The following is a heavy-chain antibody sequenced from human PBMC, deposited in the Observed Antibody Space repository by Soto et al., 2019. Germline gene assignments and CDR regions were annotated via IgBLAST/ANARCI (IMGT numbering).Heavy chain of an antibody. CDR2: NCYSGIT. CDR3: ARGSSIAGLYYGMDV. V-gene: IGHV4-31*03. Sequence: QVQLQESGPGLVKPSQTLSLTCTVSGGSISSGGYYWTWIRQHPGKGLEWIGYNCYSGITYYNPSLKSRVTISLDTSKNQFSLKLSSVTAADTAVYYCARGSSIAGLYYGMDVWGQGTTVTVSS. J-gene: IGHJ6*02. CDR1: GGSISSGGYY. D-gene: IGHD6-6*01.